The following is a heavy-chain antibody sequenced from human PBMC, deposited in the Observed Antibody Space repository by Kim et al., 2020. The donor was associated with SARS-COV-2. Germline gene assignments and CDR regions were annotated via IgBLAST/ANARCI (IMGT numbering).Heavy chain of an antibody. CDR1: GFTFSSYG. D-gene: IGHD3-10*01. J-gene: IGHJ6*02. CDR2: ISYDGSNK. CDR3: AKDQLGFGEYYYYYGMDV. Sequence: GGSLRLSCAASGFTFSSYGMHWVRQAPGKGLEWVAVISYDGSNKYYADSVKGRFTISRDNSKNTLYLQMNSLRAEDTAVYYCAKDQLGFGEYYYYYGMDVWGQGTTVTVSS. V-gene: IGHV3-30*18.